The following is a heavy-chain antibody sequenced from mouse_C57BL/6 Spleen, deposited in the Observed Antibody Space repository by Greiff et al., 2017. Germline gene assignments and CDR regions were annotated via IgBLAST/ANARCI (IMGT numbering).Heavy chain of an antibody. Sequence: EVQLQQSGPGLVKPSQSLSLTCSVTGYSITSGYYWNWIRQFPGNKLEWMGYISYDGSNNYNPSLKNRISITRDTSKNQFFLKLNSVTTEDTATYYCAREGTTVVFDYWGQGTTLTVSS. D-gene: IGHD1-1*01. V-gene: IGHV3-6*01. J-gene: IGHJ2*01. CDR1: GYSITSGYY. CDR2: ISYDGSN. CDR3: AREGTTVVFDY.